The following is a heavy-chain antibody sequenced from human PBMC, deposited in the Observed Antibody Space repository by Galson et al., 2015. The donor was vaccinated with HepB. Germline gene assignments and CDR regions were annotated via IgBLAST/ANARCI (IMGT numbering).Heavy chain of an antibody. J-gene: IGHJ4*02. Sequence: SLRLSCAASGFTFSSYSMNWVRQAPGKGLEWVSYISSSSSTIYYADSVKGRFTISRDNAKNSLYLQMNSLRAEDTAVYYCARKVIVGAPYYFDYWGQGTLVTVSS. CDR3: ARKVIVGAPYYFDY. CDR1: GFTFSSYS. V-gene: IGHV3-48*04. D-gene: IGHD1-26*01. CDR2: ISSSSSTI.